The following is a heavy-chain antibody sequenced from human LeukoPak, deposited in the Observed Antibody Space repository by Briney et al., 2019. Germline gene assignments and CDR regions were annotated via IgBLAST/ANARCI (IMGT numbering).Heavy chain of an antibody. CDR1: RFTFSSYA. CDR2: ISYDGGHK. J-gene: IGHJ4*02. V-gene: IGHV3-30*04. Sequence: GGSLRLSCAASRFTFSSYAMHWVRQAPGKGLEWVAVISYDGGHKYYADSVKGRFTISRDNSKYTLYLQMNSLRAEDTAVYYCARDRNTDFWSGYYTNYFDYWGQGTLVTVSS. CDR3: ARDRNTDFWSGYYTNYFDY. D-gene: IGHD3-3*01.